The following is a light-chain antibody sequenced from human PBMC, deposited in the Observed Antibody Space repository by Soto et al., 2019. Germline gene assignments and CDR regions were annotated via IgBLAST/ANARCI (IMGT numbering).Light chain of an antibody. V-gene: IGLV2-14*01. CDR3: SSYTGSSTLDV. CDR2: EVS. J-gene: IGLJ1*01. CDR1: SSDVGYYNY. Sequence: QSVLTQPASVSGSPGQSITISCTGTSSDVGYYNYVSWYQQHPGNAPKLIIYEVSNRPAGVSNRFSGSKSGNTASLTISGLQAEDEADYYCSSYTGSSTLDVFGIGTKVTVL.